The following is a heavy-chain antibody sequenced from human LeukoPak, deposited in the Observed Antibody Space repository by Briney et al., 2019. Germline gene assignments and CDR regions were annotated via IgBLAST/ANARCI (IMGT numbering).Heavy chain of an antibody. CDR2: ISYDGSNK. CDR3: ARDRGDGYSSDAFDI. V-gene: IGHV3-30*04. J-gene: IGHJ3*02. CDR1: GFTFSSYA. Sequence: PGRSLRLSCAASGFTFSSYAMHWVRQAPGKGLEWVAVISYDGSNKYYADSVKGRFTISRDNAKNSLYLQMNSLRAEDTAVYYCARDRGDGYSSDAFDIWGQGTMVTVSS. D-gene: IGHD5-24*01.